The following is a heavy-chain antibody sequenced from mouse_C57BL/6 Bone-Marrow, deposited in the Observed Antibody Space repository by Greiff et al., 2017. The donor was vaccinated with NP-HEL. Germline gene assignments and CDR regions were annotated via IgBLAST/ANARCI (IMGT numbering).Heavy chain of an antibody. CDR1: GYTFTSYW. J-gene: IGHJ1*03. CDR2: IDPNSGGT. CDR3: ARDYYGSRGWYFDV. V-gene: IGHV1-72*01. D-gene: IGHD1-1*01. Sequence: QVQLQQPGADLVKPGASVKLSCKASGYTFTSYWMHWVKQRPGRGLEWIGRIDPNSGGTKFNEKFKTKATLTVDQPSSTAYMQLSSLTSEDSAVYYCARDYYGSRGWYFDVWGTGATGTVSS.